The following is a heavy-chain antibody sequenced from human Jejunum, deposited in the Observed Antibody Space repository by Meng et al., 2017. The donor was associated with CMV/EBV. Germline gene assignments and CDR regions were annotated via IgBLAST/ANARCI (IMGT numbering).Heavy chain of an antibody. J-gene: IGHJ4*02. V-gene: IGHV1-69*01. CDR3: ARGFSNGYQPFDY. CDR1: GGSVNNYA. Sequence: QVEVVQSGAEVKKPGSSVKVSCTSSGGSVNNYAINWVRQAPGQGLEWMGGFIPIFRTPQYAQKFQGRLTITADGPTGTTFMELSSLTSDDTAIYYCARGFSNGYQPFDYWGQGTLVTVSS. D-gene: IGHD2-2*01. CDR2: FIPIFRTP.